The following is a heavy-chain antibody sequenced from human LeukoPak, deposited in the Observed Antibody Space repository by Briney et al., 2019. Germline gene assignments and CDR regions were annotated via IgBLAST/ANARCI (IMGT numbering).Heavy chain of an antibody. V-gene: IGHV4-59*02. CDR1: GGSVSTYY. CDR2: IYYSGGT. CDR3: ARETGYFDY. J-gene: IGHJ4*02. Sequence: SETLSLTCTVSGGSVSTYYWSWIQQPPGKGLEWIGYIYYSGGTNYNPSLKSRVAISVDTSKNQFSLKLSSVTAADAAVYYCARETGYFDYWGQGTLVTVSS. D-gene: IGHD3-10*01.